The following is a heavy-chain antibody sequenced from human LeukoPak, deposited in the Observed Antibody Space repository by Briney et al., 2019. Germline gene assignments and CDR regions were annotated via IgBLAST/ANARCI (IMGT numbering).Heavy chain of an antibody. CDR1: GFTFSNYW. CDR3: ARDGF. CDR2: IKPDGGEK. J-gene: IGHJ4*02. V-gene: IGHV3-7*05. D-gene: IGHD2-2*03. Sequence: GGSLTLSCTASGFTFSNYWMNWVRQAPRKGLEWVANIKPDGGEKNYVYSVRGRLTISRENAKNSLYLQMNSLRAEDTAVYYCARDGFWGQGTLVTVSS.